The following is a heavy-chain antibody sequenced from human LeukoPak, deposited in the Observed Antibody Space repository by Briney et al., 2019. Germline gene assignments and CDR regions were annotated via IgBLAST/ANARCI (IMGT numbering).Heavy chain of an antibody. V-gene: IGHV4-34*01. J-gene: IGHJ4*02. CDR1: GGSFSGYY. CDR2: INHSGST. D-gene: IGHD1-26*01. Sequence: SETLSLTCAVYGGSFSGYYWSWIRQPPGKGLEWIGEINHSGSTNYNPSLKSRVTVSVDTSKNQFSLKLSSVTAADTAVYYCARVYRLRGGTKLDYWGQGTLVTVSS. CDR3: ARVYRLRGGTKLDY.